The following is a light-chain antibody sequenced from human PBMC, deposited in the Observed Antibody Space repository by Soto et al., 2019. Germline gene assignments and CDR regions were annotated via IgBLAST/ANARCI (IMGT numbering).Light chain of an antibody. Sequence: EIVMTQSPATLSVSPGERATLSCRASQSVSSNLAWYQQKPGQAPRILIYGASTRATGIPARFSGSGSGTELTLTISSLQAEDFAVYYCQQYNNWPPTTFGQGTKLEIK. CDR2: GAS. V-gene: IGKV3-15*01. CDR3: QQYNNWPPTT. J-gene: IGKJ2*01. CDR1: QSVSSN.